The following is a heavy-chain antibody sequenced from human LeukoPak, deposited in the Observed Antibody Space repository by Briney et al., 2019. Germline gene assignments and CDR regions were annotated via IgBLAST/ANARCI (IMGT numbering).Heavy chain of an antibody. CDR2: ISGSGGST. CDR3: AKRRSFTIFGVVTFDY. J-gene: IGHJ4*02. Sequence: GGSLRLSCAASGFTLSSYAMSWVRQAPGKGLEWVSAISGSGGSTYYADSVKGRFTISRDNSKNTLYLQMNSLRAEDTAVYYCAKRRSFTIFGVVTFDYWGQGTLVTVSS. D-gene: IGHD3-3*01. CDR1: GFTLSSYA. V-gene: IGHV3-23*01.